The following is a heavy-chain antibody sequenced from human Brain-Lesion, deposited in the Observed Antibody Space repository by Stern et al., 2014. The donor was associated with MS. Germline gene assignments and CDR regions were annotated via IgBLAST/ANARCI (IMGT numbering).Heavy chain of an antibody. CDR2: IYYSRNT. CDR1: GGSVSSTSYA. V-gene: IGHV4-39*01. CDR3: AGEEDIRYCSGGSCTGNWFDP. J-gene: IGHJ5*02. Sequence: QVQLVESGPGLVKPSETLSLTCTVAGGSVSSTSYAWAWIRQPPGKGLEWIGTIYYSRNTYYSPSLKSRLTISLDTSKKQLSLQVRSVTAADTAVYYCAGEEDIRYCSGGSCTGNWFDPWGQGTLVTVSS. D-gene: IGHD2-15*01.